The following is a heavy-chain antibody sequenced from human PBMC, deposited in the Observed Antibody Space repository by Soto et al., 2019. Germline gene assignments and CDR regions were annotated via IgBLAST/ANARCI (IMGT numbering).Heavy chain of an antibody. D-gene: IGHD6-19*01. CDR3: ARSFGWYAIDQ. Sequence: QMQLQESGPGLVKASETLSLTCAVSGASISSEQYWTWVRQPPGKGLEWIGDIHHSGSTNNNPSRRSRLIMSVDTSKNQFSLNLNPVTAAATAVYSCARSFGWYAIDQWGQGTLVTVSS. V-gene: IGHV4-4*02. J-gene: IGHJ4*02. CDR1: GASISSEQY. CDR2: IHHSGST.